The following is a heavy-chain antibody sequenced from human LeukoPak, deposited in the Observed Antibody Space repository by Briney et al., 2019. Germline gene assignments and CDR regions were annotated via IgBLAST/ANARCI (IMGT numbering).Heavy chain of an antibody. J-gene: IGHJ4*02. CDR3: ARTYGYNYGTSQPYYFDY. V-gene: IGHV4-59*01. CDR2: IYYSGST. D-gene: IGHD5-18*01. CDR1: GGSISSYC. Sequence: PSETLSLTCTVSGGSISSYCWTWIRQPPGKGLEWIGYIYYSGSTNYNPSLKSRVTISVDTSKNQFSLKLSSVTAADTAVYYCARTYGYNYGTSQPYYFDYWGQGTLVTVSS.